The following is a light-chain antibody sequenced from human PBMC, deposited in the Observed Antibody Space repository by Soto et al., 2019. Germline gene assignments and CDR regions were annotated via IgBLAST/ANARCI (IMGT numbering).Light chain of an antibody. Sequence: EIVMTQSPATLSVSPGERATLSCRASQSVSSNLAWYQQKPGQAPRLLIYGASTRATGIPARFSGSGSGTEFTLTISGLQSEDFAVYYCQQRSNWPPITFGQGTLLEIK. CDR2: GAS. CDR1: QSVSSN. CDR3: QQRSNWPPIT. J-gene: IGKJ5*01. V-gene: IGKV3-15*01.